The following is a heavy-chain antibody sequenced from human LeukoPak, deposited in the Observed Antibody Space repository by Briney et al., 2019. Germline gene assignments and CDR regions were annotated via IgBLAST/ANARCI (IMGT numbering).Heavy chain of an antibody. D-gene: IGHD6-19*01. J-gene: IGHJ4*02. CDR3: AGQGSGSYSSGWYSDY. CDR1: GYSFTSYL. CDR2: IYPGDSDT. V-gene: IGHV5-51*01. Sequence: GESLKISCKGSGYSFTSYLIGWVRQMPGKGLGWMGIIYPGDSDTRYSPSFQGQVTISADKSISTAYLQWSSLQASDSPLYYCAGQGSGSYSSGWYSDYWGQGTLVTVSS.